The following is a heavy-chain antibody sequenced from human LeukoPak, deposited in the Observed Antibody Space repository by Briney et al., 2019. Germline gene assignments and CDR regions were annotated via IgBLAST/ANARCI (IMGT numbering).Heavy chain of an antibody. D-gene: IGHD4-17*01. J-gene: IGHJ3*01. CDR1: GFTFSSYG. CDR3: AKKMTTVTAWVFGVFIC. CDR2: ISYDGSNK. Sequence: GGSLRLSCAASGFTFSSYGMHWVRQAPGKGLEWVAVISYDGSNKYYADSVKGRFTISRDNSKNTLYLQMNSLRAEDTAVYYCAKKMTTVTAWVFGVFICGGQGKMVPVSS. V-gene: IGHV3-30*18.